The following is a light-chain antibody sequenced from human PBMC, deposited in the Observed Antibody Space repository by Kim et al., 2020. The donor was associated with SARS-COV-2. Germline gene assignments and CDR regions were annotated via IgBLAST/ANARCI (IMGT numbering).Light chain of an antibody. CDR3: NSRDSSGNHLV. Sequence: SSELTQDPAVSVALGQTVRITCRGDSLRNYYASWYQQKPRQAPVVVIYGRNDRPSGIPDRFSGSNSGNTASLTITGAQAEDEADYYCNSRDSSGNHLVFGGGTQLTVL. CDR1: SLRNYY. J-gene: IGLJ3*02. CDR2: GRN. V-gene: IGLV3-19*01.